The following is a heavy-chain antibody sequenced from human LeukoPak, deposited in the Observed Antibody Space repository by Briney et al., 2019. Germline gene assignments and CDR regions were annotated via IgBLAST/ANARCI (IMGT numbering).Heavy chain of an antibody. V-gene: IGHV3-30-3*01. Sequence: GGSLRLSCAASGFTFSSYAMHWVRQAPGKGLEWVAVISYDGSNKYYADSVKGRFTISRDNSKNTLYLQMNSLRAEDAAVYYCARGYDYWGQGTLVTVSS. CDR2: ISYDGSNK. J-gene: IGHJ4*02. CDR1: GFTFSSYA. CDR3: ARGYDY.